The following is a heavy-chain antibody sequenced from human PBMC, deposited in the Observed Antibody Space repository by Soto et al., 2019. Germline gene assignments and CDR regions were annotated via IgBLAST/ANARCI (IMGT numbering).Heavy chain of an antibody. Sequence: ASLKGSCKASGYTFTGYYMHWVRLAPGQGLEWMGWINPNSGGTNYAQKFQGWVTMTRDTSISTAYMELSRLRSDDTAVYYCERALVQRYWLAPWGKGTLVTVSS. J-gene: IGHJ5*02. CDR1: GYTFTGYY. V-gene: IGHV1-2*04. CDR3: ERALVQRYWLAP. CDR2: INPNSGGT.